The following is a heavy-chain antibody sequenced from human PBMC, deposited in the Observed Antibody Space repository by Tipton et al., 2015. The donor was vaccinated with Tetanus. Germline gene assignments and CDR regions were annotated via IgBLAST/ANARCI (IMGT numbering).Heavy chain of an antibody. J-gene: IGHJ3*02. CDR1: GGSISSGDYY. CDR2: IYYNGNT. CDR3: ALALNWGNRGALEM. V-gene: IGHV4-39*01. Sequence: TLSLTCTFSGGSISSGDYYWGWIRQPPGKGLESIATIYYNGNTFYNSSLKSRVTISVDTSKNQLSLRLNSVTAADTAVYYCALALNWGNRGALEMWGQGTMATVSS. D-gene: IGHD3-16*01.